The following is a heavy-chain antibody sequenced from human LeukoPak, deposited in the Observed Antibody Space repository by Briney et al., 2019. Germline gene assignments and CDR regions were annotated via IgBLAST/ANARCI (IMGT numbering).Heavy chain of an antibody. CDR2: VSLSGLT. J-gene: IGHJ4*02. CDR3: SRENGAFSPFGY. Sequence: PSETLSLTCGVSGGSITSTNWWSWVRQPPGQGLEWIGEVSLSGLTNYNPSLSSRVIMALDTSKNHLSLHLTSVTAADTAVYYCSRENGAFSPFGYWGQGYLVTVLS. V-gene: IGHV4-4*02. CDR1: GGSITSTNW. D-gene: IGHD2-8*01.